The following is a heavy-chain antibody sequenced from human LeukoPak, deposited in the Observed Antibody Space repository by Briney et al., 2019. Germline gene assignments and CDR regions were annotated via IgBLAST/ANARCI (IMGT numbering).Heavy chain of an antibody. CDR1: GGSFSGYY. J-gene: IGHJ4*02. Sequence: SETLSLTCAVYGGSFSGYYWSRIRQPPGKGLEWIGEINHSGSTNYNPSLKSRVTISVDTSKNQFSLKLSSVTAADTAVYYCARGPPLRYFDWSYYFDYWGQGTLVTVSS. V-gene: IGHV4-34*01. CDR3: ARGPPLRYFDWSYYFDY. CDR2: INHSGST. D-gene: IGHD3-9*01.